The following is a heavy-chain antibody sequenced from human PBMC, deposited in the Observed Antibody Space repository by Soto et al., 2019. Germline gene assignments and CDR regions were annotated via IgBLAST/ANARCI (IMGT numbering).Heavy chain of an antibody. D-gene: IGHD3-3*01. CDR1: GGSVSSGTYY. Sequence: SETLSLTCTVSGGSVSSGTYYWSWIRQPPGKGLEWIGYIFYSGSSNYKPSLKSRVTMSVDTSKNQFSLKLSSVTAADTAVYYCARGDYASWSGYSPYSYHALDVWGQGTTVTVSS. V-gene: IGHV4-61*01. J-gene: IGHJ6*02. CDR2: IFYSGSS. CDR3: ARGDYASWSGYSPYSYHALDV.